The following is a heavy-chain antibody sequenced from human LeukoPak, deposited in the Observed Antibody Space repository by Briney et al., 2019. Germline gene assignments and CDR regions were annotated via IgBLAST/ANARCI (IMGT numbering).Heavy chain of an antibody. CDR1: GFTFSDYY. CDR3: XXXXXGRSYSSPEPDI. V-gene: IGHV3-7*01. CDR2: IKQDGSEK. Sequence: GGSLRLSCVASGFTFSDYYMSWVRQPPGKGLEWVANIKQDGSEKYYVDSVKGRFTISRDNAKNSLFLQMNSLRAEDTAVYYXXXXXXGRSYSSPEPDIWGQGTMVTVSS. D-gene: IGHD6-13*01. J-gene: IGHJ3*02.